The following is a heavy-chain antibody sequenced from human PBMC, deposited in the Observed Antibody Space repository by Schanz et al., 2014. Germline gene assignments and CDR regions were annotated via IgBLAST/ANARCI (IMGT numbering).Heavy chain of an antibody. CDR3: AKDEGYNYGYIFDY. Sequence: QVQLVESGGGVVRPGRSLRLSCAASGFTFSNYGMHWVRQAPGKGLEWVAFIPSDESNKYYIDSVKGRFTISRDNSRETMFLQMNTLRPDDTAVYYCAKDEGYNYGYIFDYWGQGTLVTVSS. V-gene: IGHV3-30*18. J-gene: IGHJ4*02. CDR1: GFTFSNYG. D-gene: IGHD5-18*01. CDR2: IPSDESNK.